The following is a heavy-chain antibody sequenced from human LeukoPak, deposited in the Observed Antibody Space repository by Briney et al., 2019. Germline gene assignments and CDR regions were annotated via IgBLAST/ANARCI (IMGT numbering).Heavy chain of an antibody. J-gene: IGHJ4*02. CDR1: GGTFSSYA. Sequence: SVKVSCTASGGTFSSYAISWVRQAPGQGREWMGGIIPIFGTANYAQKFQGRVTITADESTSTAYMELSSLRSEDTAVYYCASSIPEQLLPTFPRYYFDYWGQGTLVPSPQ. V-gene: IGHV1-69*13. CDR3: ASSIPEQLLPTFPRYYFDY. D-gene: IGHD2/OR15-2a*01. CDR2: IIPIFGTA.